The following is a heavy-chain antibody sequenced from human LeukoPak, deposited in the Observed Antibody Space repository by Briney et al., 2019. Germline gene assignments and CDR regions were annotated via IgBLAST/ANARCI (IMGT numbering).Heavy chain of an antibody. J-gene: IGHJ4*02. CDR3: AKEASGYGYYFDY. D-gene: IGHD3-10*01. Sequence: GGSLRLSCAASGFTVSSNYMSWVRQPPGKGLEWLSVISDSGGTTFYADSVKGRFTISRDNSKNTLYLQMNSLRAEDTAVYYCAKEASGYGYYFDYWGQGTLVTVSS. CDR1: GFTVSSNY. V-gene: IGHV3-23*01. CDR2: ISDSGGTT.